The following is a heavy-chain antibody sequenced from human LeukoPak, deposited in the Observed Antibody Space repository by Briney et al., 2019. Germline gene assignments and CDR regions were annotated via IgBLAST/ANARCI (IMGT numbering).Heavy chain of an antibody. J-gene: IGHJ4*02. CDR3: AGPDGDSTFDY. CDR1: GGSISSGGYS. V-gene: IGHV4-30-2*01. D-gene: IGHD2-21*01. CDR2: IYHSGST. Sequence: SETLSLTCAVSGGSISSGGYSWSWIRQPPGKGLEWIGYIYHSGSTYYNPSLKSRVTISVDRSKNQFSLKLSSVTAADTAVYYCAGPDGDSTFDYGGQETLVTVPP.